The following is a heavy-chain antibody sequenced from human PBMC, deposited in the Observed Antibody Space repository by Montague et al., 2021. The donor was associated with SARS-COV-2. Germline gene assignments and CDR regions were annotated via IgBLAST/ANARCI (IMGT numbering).Heavy chain of an antibody. CDR2: IGSAGDT. D-gene: IGHD3-9*01. CDR3: ARGLRYFDWSPYGMDV. CDR1: GFTFSSYD. J-gene: IGHJ6*02. Sequence: SLRLSCAASGFTFSSYDMHWVRQTTGKGPEWVSAIGSAGDTYYPGSVKGRFTISRENAKNSLYLQMNSLRAGDTAVYYCARGLRYFDWSPYGMDVWGQGTTVTVSS. V-gene: IGHV3-13*01.